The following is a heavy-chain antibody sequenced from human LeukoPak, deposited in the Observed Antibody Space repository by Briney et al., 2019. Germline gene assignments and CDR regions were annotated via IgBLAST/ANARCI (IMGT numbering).Heavy chain of an antibody. V-gene: IGHV3-53*05. J-gene: IGHJ4*02. CDR1: GLTVSSNY. Sequence: GGSLRLSCAASGLTVSSNYMSWVRQAPGKGLEWVSVIYSGGSTYYADSVKGRFTISRDNSKNTLYLQMNSLRSEDTAVYYCATDYRSSSSWRDYWGQGTLVTVSS. CDR2: IYSGGST. CDR3: ATDYRSSSSWRDY. D-gene: IGHD6-13*01.